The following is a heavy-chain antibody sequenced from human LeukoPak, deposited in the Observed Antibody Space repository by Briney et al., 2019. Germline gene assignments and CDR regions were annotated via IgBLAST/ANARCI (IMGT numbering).Heavy chain of an antibody. CDR2: IIPIFGTA. CDR1: GGTFSSYA. CDR3: ARFSGYSGYDGY. Sequence: SVKVSCKASGGTFSSYAISWVRQAPGQGLEWMGGIIPIFGTANYAQKFQGRVTITADKSTSTAYMELSSLRSEDTAVYYCARFSGYSGYDGYWGQGTLVTVSS. V-gene: IGHV1-69*06. D-gene: IGHD5-12*01. J-gene: IGHJ4*02.